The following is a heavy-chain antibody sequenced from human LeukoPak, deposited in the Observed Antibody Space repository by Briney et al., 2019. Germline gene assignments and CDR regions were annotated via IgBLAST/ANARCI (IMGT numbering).Heavy chain of an antibody. CDR3: ARGHYYDSSGYYYSDY. D-gene: IGHD3-22*01. J-gene: IGHJ4*02. Sequence: ASVKVSCKASGYTFTGYYMHWVRQAPGQGLEWMGWINPNSGGTNYAQKFQGRVTMTRDTSISTAYMELSRLRSDDTAVYYCARGHYYDSSGYYYSDYWGQGTLVTVSS. V-gene: IGHV1-2*02. CDR2: INPNSGGT. CDR1: GYTFTGYY.